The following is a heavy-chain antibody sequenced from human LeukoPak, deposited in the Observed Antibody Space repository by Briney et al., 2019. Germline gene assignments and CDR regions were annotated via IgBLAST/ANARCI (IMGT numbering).Heavy chain of an antibody. D-gene: IGHD3-22*01. CDR2: FDPEDGER. V-gene: IGHV1-24*01. CDR1: GYTLTELS. Sequence: ASVTVSCKVSGYTLTELSMHWVRQAPGKGLEWMGGFDPEDGERIYAQKFQGRVTMTEDTSTDTAYMELSSLRSEDTAVYYCATGVYYYDSSGYFGYWGQGTLVTVSS. CDR3: ATGVYYYDSSGYFGY. J-gene: IGHJ4*02.